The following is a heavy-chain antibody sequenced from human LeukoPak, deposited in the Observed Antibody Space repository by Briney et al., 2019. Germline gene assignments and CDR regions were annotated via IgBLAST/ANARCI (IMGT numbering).Heavy chain of an antibody. CDR2: INPNSGGT. CDR3: ARDRANYYDSSGRDAFDI. V-gene: IGHV1-2*06. CDR1: GYTFTGYY. Sequence: ASVKVSCKASGYTFTGYYMHWVRQAHGQGLEWMGRINPNSGGTNYAKKLQGRVTMKRDTSISTAYMELSRLRSDDTAVYYCARDRANYYDSSGRDAFDIWGQGTMVTVSS. D-gene: IGHD3-22*01. J-gene: IGHJ3*02.